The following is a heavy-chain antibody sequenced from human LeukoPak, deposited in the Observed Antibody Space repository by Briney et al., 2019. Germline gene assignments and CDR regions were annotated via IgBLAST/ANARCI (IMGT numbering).Heavy chain of an antibody. CDR2: INPNSGVT. D-gene: IGHD2-15*01. V-gene: IGHV1-2*06. CDR1: GYTLTAYY. CDR3: ARGYCSGGTCYLVENWLDP. J-gene: IGHJ5*02. Sequence: ASVKVSCKASGYTLTAYYIYWVRQAPGQGLEWMGRINPNSGVTDYAQNFQGRVTMTRDTSISTAYMELSRLRSDDTAVYYCARGYCSGGTCYLVENWLDPWGQGTLVTVSS.